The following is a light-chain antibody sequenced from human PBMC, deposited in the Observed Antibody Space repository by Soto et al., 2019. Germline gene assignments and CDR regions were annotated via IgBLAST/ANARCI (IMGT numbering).Light chain of an antibody. Sequence: DIQMTQSPSSLSASVGDRVTITCRASQGIRTDLVWYQQKPGKAPKRLIYGASSLQSRVPSRFSGSGSGTEFTLTVSSLQPEDFATYYCLQHYNYPQTFGPGTTVEIK. V-gene: IGKV1-17*01. CDR1: QGIRTD. CDR3: LQHYNYPQT. CDR2: GAS. J-gene: IGKJ1*01.